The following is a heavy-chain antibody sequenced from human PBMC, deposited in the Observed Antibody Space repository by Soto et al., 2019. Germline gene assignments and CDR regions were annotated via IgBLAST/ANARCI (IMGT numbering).Heavy chain of an antibody. CDR1: GFTFNIYA. D-gene: IGHD1-20*01. V-gene: IGHV3-23*01. CDR2: TGATGRTT. J-gene: IGHJ4*02. Sequence: GGSLRLSCAASGFTFNIYAMTWVRQAPGKGLEWVSTTGATGRTTYYSDSVKGRFTVSRDNSKNTLDLQMSNLRAEDTAVYYCATVHNTSRSFDYWGQGTLVTVS. CDR3: ATVHNTSRSFDY.